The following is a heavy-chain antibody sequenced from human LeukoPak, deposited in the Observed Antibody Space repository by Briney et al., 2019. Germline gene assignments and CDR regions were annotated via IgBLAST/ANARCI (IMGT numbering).Heavy chain of an antibody. CDR3: ANAPMYSSLHSFDY. CDR2: ISGSGGST. CDR1: GFTFSSYA. V-gene: IGHV3-23*01. Sequence: GGSLRLSCAASGFTFSSYAMSWVRQDPGKGLEWVSAISGSGGSTYYADSVKGRFTISRDNSKNTLYLQMNSLRAEDTAVYYCANAPMYSSLHSFDYWGQGTLVTVSS. J-gene: IGHJ4*02. D-gene: IGHD6-6*01.